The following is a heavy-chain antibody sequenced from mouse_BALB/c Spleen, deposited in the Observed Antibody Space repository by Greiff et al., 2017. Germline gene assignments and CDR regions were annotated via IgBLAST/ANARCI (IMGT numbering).Heavy chain of an antibody. V-gene: IGHV5-6-5*01. J-gene: IGHJ2*01. Sequence: DVMLVESGGGLVKPGGSLKLSCAASGFTFSSYAMSWVRQTPEKRLEWVASISSGGSTYYPDSVKGRFTISRDNAKNTLYLQMSSLKSEDTAMYYCASRSLYYDYDGDYWGQGTTLTVSS. D-gene: IGHD2-4*01. CDR1: GFTFSSYA. CDR3: ASRSLYYDYDGDY. CDR2: ISSGGST.